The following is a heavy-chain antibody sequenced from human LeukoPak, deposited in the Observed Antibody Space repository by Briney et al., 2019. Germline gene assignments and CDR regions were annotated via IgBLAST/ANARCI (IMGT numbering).Heavy chain of an antibody. CDR3: GREGGSVAD. Sequence: SQTLSLTCAISGDSVSSNSAAWTWIRQSPSRGLEWLGRTYYRSKWYNDYAISVKSRITINPDTYKNQCSLQLNSVTPEDTAVYYCGREGGSVADWGQGTLVTVSS. D-gene: IGHD3-16*01. CDR2: TYYRSKWYN. V-gene: IGHV6-1*01. J-gene: IGHJ4*02. CDR1: GDSVSSNSAA.